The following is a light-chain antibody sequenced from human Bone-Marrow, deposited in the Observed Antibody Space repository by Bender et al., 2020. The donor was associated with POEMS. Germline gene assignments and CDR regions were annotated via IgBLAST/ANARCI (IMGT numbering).Light chain of an antibody. CDR3: SSFTISNTLV. Sequence: QSALTQPASVSGSPGQSVTISCTGTSNDVGGYGYVSWYQQHPGKAPKLMIYDVTDRPSGVSKRFSGSQSGSTASLTLSGLQAEDEADYYCSSFTISNTLVFGTGTKVTIL. V-gene: IGLV2-14*01. CDR1: SNDVGGYGY. CDR2: DVT. J-gene: IGLJ1*01.